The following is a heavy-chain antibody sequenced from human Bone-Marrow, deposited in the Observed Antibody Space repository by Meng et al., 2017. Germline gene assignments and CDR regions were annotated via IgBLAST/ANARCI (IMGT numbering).Heavy chain of an antibody. CDR3: ARASDILTGYFLDY. Sequence: GESLKISCKASGYTFTSYYMHWVRQAPGQGLEWMGIINPSGGSTSYAQKFQGRVTMTRDTSTSTVYMALSSLRSEDTAVYYCARASDILTGYFLDYWGQGTLVTVSS. J-gene: IGHJ4*02. CDR2: INPSGGST. D-gene: IGHD3-9*01. V-gene: IGHV1-46*01. CDR1: GYTFTSYY.